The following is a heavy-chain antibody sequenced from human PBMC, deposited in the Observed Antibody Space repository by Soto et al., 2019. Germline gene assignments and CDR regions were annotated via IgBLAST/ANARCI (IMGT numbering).Heavy chain of an antibody. J-gene: IGHJ4*02. D-gene: IGHD3-10*01. CDR1: GGPISSGDYY. V-gene: IGHV4-31*03. CDR2: IYHNGNT. Sequence: SETLSLTCNVSGGPISSGDYYWSWIRQHPGKGLEWIGYIYHNGNTHYNPSLKSRVTISLDTSKNQFSLNLSSVTAADTAVYYCASEGSESYSFDHWGQGALVTVSS. CDR3: ASEGSESYSFDH.